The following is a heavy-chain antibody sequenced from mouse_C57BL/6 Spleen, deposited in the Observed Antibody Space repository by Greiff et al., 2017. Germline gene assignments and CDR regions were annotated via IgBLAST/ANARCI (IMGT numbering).Heavy chain of an antibody. D-gene: IGHD2-1*01. CDR2: IYPRSGNT. V-gene: IGHV1-81*01. J-gene: IGHJ2*01. CDR3: ARQDGNYGDY. CDR1: GYTFTSYG. Sequence: QVQLKESGAELARPGASVKLSCKASGYTFTSYGISWVKQRTGQGLEWIGEIYPRSGNTYYNEKFKGKATLTADKSSSTAYMELRSLTSEDSAVYFCARQDGNYGDYWGQGTTLTVSS.